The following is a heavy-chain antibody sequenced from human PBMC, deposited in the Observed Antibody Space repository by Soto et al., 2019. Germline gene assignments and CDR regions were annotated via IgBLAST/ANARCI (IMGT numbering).Heavy chain of an antibody. Sequence: SLTCTVSGGSISSYYWSWIRQPPGKGLEWIGYIYYSGSTNYNPSLKSRVTISVDTSKNQFSLKLSSVTAADTAVYYCARDSHDFWSGSRCGMDVWGQGTTVTVSS. J-gene: IGHJ6*02. CDR3: ARDSHDFWSGSRCGMDV. CDR1: GGSISSYY. V-gene: IGHV4-59*01. CDR2: IYYSGST. D-gene: IGHD3-3*01.